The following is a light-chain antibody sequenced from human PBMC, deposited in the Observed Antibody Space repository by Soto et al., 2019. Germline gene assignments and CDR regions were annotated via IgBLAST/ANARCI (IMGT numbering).Light chain of an antibody. J-gene: IGKJ3*01. Sequence: EIVLTQSPATLSLSPGERATLSCSASQSVSSYLAWYQQKPGQAPRLLIYDASNRATAIPARFSGSGSGTDFTLTISSLEPEDFAVYYCQQRRTFGPGTKVDIK. V-gene: IGKV3-11*01. CDR2: DAS. CDR1: QSVSSY. CDR3: QQRRT.